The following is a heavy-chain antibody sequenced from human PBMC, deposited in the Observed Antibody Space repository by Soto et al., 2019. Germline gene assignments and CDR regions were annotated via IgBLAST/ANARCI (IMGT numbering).Heavy chain of an antibody. CDR1: GYTFTSYT. D-gene: IGHD6-19*01. CDR3: ATESSGWYLGSAD. J-gene: IGHJ4*02. Sequence: ASVKVSCKTSGYTFTSYTMSWVRQAPVQGLEWMGCISAYDGNTNYAQKLQGRVTMTADTSASTAYMELRSLRSDDTAVYFCATESSGWYLGSADWAPGTLVTVSS. CDR2: ISAYDGNT. V-gene: IGHV1-18*04.